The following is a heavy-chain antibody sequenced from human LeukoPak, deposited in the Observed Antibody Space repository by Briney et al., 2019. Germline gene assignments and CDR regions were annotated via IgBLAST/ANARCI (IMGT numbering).Heavy chain of an antibody. CDR2: ISGTSSYI. D-gene: IGHD6-19*01. J-gene: IGHJ3*02. Sequence: GGSLRLSCAASGFSFSSYGMNWVRQAPGKGLEWVSSISGTSSYIYYADAVKGRFTISRDNAKNSLYLQMNSLRAEDTAVYYCARFSSGWVDAFDIWGQGTMVTVSS. CDR3: ARFSSGWVDAFDI. CDR1: GFSFSSYG. V-gene: IGHV3-21*01.